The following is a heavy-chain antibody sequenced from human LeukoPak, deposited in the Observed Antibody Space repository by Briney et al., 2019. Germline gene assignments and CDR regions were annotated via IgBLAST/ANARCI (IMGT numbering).Heavy chain of an antibody. CDR1: GFTFNNYA. V-gene: IGHV3-23*01. Sequence: PGGSLRLSCADSGFTFNNYAMSWVRQAPGKGLEWVSGISGSGGKAYYADSVKGRFTISRDNSKNTFYLQMNTLRAEDTAVYYCAKRAAAGPDDWFDPWGQGTLVTVSS. D-gene: IGHD6-13*01. CDR3: AKRAAAGPDDWFDP. J-gene: IGHJ5*02. CDR2: ISGSGGKA.